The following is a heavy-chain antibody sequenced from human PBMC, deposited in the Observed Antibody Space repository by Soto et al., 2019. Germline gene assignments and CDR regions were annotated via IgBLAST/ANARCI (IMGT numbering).Heavy chain of an antibody. Sequence: GGSLRLSCAASGFTVSSNYMTWVRQAPGKGLEWVSVIYGGGTTYYADSVKGRFTISRDNSKNTLYLQVNSLRAEDTAVYYCARLKSSYYDFWSGYPNYGMDVWGQGTTVTVSS. D-gene: IGHD3-3*01. CDR2: IYGGGTT. V-gene: IGHV3-66*04. CDR3: ARLKSSYYDFWSGYPNYGMDV. J-gene: IGHJ6*02. CDR1: GFTVSSNY.